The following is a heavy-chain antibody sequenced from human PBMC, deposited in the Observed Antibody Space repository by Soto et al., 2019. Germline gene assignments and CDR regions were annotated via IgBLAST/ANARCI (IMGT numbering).Heavy chain of an antibody. J-gene: IGHJ6*02. Sequence: PSETLSLTCAVYGGSFSGYYWSWIRQPPGKGLEWIGEINHSGSTNYNPSLKSRVTISVDTSKNQFSLKLSSVTAADTAVYYCARPCITGTTLHGMDVWGQGTTVTVSS. D-gene: IGHD1-7*01. V-gene: IGHV4-34*01. CDR1: GGSFSGYY. CDR2: INHSGST. CDR3: ARPCITGTTLHGMDV.